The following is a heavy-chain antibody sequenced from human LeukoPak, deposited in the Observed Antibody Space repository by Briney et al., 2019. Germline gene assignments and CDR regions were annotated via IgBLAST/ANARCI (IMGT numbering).Heavy chain of an antibody. CDR2: ISSSSSYI. CDR3: ARDLDGAEVDY. CDR1: GFTFSSYS. Sequence: GGSLRLSCAASGFTFSSYSMNWVRQAPGKGLEWVSSISSSSSYIYYADSVKGRFTISRDNAKNSLYLQINSLRAEDTAVYYCARDLDGAEVDYWGQGTLVTVSS. J-gene: IGHJ4*02. V-gene: IGHV3-21*01. D-gene: IGHD4-17*01.